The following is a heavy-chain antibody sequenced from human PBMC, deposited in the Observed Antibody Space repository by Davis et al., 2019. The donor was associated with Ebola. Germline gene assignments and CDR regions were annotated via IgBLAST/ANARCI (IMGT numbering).Heavy chain of an antibody. J-gene: IGHJ4*02. CDR2: INPVNGNT. CDR3: ARDVGVEVVAATAVADY. D-gene: IGHD2-15*01. CDR1: GYTFTTYV. Sequence: ASVKVSCKASGYTFTTYVIHWVRHAPGQSLEWMAWINPVNGNTKYTQKFQGRFNITRDTSASTAYMELNILRSEDTAVYYCARDVGVEVVAATAVADYWGQGTLVTVSS. V-gene: IGHV1-3*01.